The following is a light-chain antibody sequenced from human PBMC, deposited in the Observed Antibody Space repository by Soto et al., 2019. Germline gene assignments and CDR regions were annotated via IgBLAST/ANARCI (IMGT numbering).Light chain of an antibody. CDR2: GAS. Sequence: EIVMTQSPATPSVSPGERATLSCRASQSISSNLAWYQQKPGQAPRLLIYGASTRATGIPATFSGSGSGTEFTLTISSLQSEDFAFYYCQQYNNWLFTFGPGTKVDIK. CDR3: QQYNNWLFT. J-gene: IGKJ3*01. CDR1: QSISSN. V-gene: IGKV3-15*01.